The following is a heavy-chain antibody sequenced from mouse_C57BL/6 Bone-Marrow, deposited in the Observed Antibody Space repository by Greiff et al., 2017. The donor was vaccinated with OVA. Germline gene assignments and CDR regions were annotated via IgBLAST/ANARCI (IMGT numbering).Heavy chain of an antibody. CDR3: VRRWDGDY. D-gene: IGHD2-3*01. V-gene: IGHV10-1*01. CDR2: IRSKSNNYAT. J-gene: IGHJ4*01. CDR1: GFSFNTYA. Sequence: DVMLVESGGGLVQPKGSLKLSCAASGFSFNTYAMNWVRQAPGQGLEWVARIRSKSNNYATYYADSVKDRFTISRDDSESMLYLQMNNLKTEDTAMYYCVRRWDGDYWGQGTSVTVSS.